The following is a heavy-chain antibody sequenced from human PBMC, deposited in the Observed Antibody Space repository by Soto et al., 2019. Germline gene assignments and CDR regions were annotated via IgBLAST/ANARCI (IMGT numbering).Heavy chain of an antibody. Sequence: QVQVVESGGGVVQPGTSLRLSCAASGFTFNNYGMHWVRQAPGKGLEWVAVIWYDASHKYYADSVKGRFTISRDNSKNTLYLQMSILRGEDTAVYYCARDKTFGGTIGSAFDSWGQGTLVTVSS. V-gene: IGHV3-33*01. CDR3: ARDKTFGGTIGSAFDS. D-gene: IGHD3-16*01. CDR1: GFTFNNYG. CDR2: IWYDASHK. J-gene: IGHJ4*02.